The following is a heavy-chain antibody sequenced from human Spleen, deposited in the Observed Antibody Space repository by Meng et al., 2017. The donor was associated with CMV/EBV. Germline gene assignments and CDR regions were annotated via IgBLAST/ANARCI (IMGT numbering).Heavy chain of an antibody. CDR1: GRSIRSGGSY. Sequence: SGRSIRSGGSYWSWIRQHPGKGLEWIGYIYYSGSTYYNPSLKSRVTISVDTSKNQFSLKLSSVTAADTAVYYCAREYYYDSSRGWFDPWGQGTLVTVSS. CDR2: IYYSGST. J-gene: IGHJ5*02. D-gene: IGHD3-22*01. CDR3: AREYYYDSSRGWFDP. V-gene: IGHV4-31*02.